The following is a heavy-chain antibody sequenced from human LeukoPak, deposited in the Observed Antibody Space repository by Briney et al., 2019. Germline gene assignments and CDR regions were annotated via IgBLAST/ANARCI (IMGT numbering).Heavy chain of an antibody. D-gene: IGHD3-22*01. V-gene: IGHV3-23*01. CDR3: VKELDSSGYFDF. J-gene: IGHJ4*02. Sequence: GGSLRLSCAASGFTASNNYMSWVRQAPGKGLEWVSAISGSGGSTYYADSVKGRFTISRDNSKNTLYLQMNSLRAEDTAVYYCVKELDSSGYFDFWGQGTLVTVSS. CDR1: GFTASNNY. CDR2: ISGSGGST.